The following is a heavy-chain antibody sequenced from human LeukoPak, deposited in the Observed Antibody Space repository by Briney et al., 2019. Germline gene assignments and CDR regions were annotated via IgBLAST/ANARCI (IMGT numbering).Heavy chain of an antibody. CDR2: IKQDGSEK. CDR1: GFTFSIYG. Sequence: PGGSPRLSCAGSGFTFSIYGMHWVRQAPGKGLEWVANIKQDGSEKYYVDSVKGRFTISRDNAKNSLYLQMNSLRAEDTAVYYCTRDRRYGGNSLYYFDYWGQGTLVTVSS. D-gene: IGHD4-23*01. CDR3: TRDRRYGGNSLYYFDY. V-gene: IGHV3-7*01. J-gene: IGHJ4*02.